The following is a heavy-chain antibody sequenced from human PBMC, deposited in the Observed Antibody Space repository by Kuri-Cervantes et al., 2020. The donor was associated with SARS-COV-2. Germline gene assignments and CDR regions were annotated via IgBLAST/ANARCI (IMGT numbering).Heavy chain of an antibody. J-gene: IGHJ3*02. CDR1: GFTFTSSA. CDR2: IVVGSGNT. V-gene: IGHV1-58*02. CDR3: AAALIDAFDI. Sequence: SVKVSCKASGFTFTSSAMQWVRQARGQRLEWIGWIVVGSGNTNYAQKFQERVTITRDMSTSTAYMELSSLRSEDMAVNYCAAALIDAFDIWGQGTMVTVSS.